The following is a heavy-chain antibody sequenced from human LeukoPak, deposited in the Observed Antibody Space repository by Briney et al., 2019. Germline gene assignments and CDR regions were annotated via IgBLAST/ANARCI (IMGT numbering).Heavy chain of an antibody. Sequence: GGSLRLSCAASGFTFDDYAMHWVRQAPGKGLEWVSGISWNSGSIGYADSVKGRFTISRDNAKNCLYLQMNSLRAEDTALYYCAKDASYYYYGMDVWGQGTTVTVSS. CDR3: AKDASYYYYGMDV. V-gene: IGHV3-9*01. CDR2: ISWNSGSI. CDR1: GFTFDDYA. J-gene: IGHJ6*02.